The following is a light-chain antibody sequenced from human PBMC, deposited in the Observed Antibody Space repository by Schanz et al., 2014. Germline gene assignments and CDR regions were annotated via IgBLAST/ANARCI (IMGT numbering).Light chain of an antibody. CDR2: QVT. J-gene: IGLJ2*01. Sequence: QSALTQPRSVPGSPGQSVTISCTGTSSDVGGHDYVSWYQHHPGKAPKVMIYQVTKRPSGVPDRFSGSKSGNTASLTVSGLQAEDEADYYCSSHASNNPRVVFGGGTKLTVL. CDR3: SSHASNNPRVV. V-gene: IGLV2-11*01. CDR1: SSDVGGHDY.